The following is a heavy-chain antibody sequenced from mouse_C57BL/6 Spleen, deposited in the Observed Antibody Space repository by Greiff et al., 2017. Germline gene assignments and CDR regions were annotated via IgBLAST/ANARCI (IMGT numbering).Heavy chain of an antibody. CDR1: GFTFSSYA. CDR2: ISDGGSYT. D-gene: IGHD2-4*01. V-gene: IGHV5-4*01. J-gene: IGHJ4*01. Sequence: EVHLVESGGGLVKPGGSLKLSCAASGFTFSSYAMSWVRQTPEKRLEWVATISDGGSYTYYPDNVKGRFTISRDNAKNNLYLQMSHLKSEDTAMYYCARDRDYDREYYYAMDYWGQGTSVTVSS. CDR3: ARDRDYDREYYYAMDY.